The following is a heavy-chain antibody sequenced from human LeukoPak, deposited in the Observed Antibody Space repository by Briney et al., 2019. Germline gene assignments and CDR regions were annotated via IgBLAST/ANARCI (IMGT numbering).Heavy chain of an antibody. CDR1: GFTFSSYS. CDR2: ISRSSSTI. CDR3: ARAGYSASWYQD. J-gene: IGHJ4*02. V-gene: IGHV3-48*01. Sequence: GGSLRLFCAASGFTFSSYSMNWVRQAPGKGLEWVSYISRSSSTIYYADSVKGRFTISRDNAKNSLYLQMNSLRGEDTAVYYCARAGYSASWYQDWGQGTLVTVSS. D-gene: IGHD6-13*01.